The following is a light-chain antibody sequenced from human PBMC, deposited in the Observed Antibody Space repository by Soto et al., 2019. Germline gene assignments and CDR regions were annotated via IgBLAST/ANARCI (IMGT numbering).Light chain of an antibody. Sequence: QSVLTQPASVSGSPGQSITISCTGTSSDVGGYNYVSWYQQHPGKAPKLMIYEVSNRPSGVFNRFSGSKSGNTASLTISGHQAEDEADYYCSSYTSSSTQVFGTGTKVTVL. CDR2: EVS. J-gene: IGLJ1*01. CDR1: SSDVGGYNY. V-gene: IGLV2-14*01. CDR3: SSYTSSSTQV.